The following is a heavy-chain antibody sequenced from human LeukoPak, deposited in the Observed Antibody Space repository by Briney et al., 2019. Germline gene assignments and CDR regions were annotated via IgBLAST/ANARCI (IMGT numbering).Heavy chain of an antibody. J-gene: IGHJ4*02. CDR1: GFTFSSYA. D-gene: IGHD2-21*02. Sequence: GGSLRLSCAASGFTFSSYAMSWVRQAPGKGLEWVSAISGSGGSTYYADSVKGRFTISRDNSKNTLYLQMNSLRAEDTAVYYCAKSLHIVVVTAAFDYWGQGTLVTVSS. V-gene: IGHV3-23*01. CDR2: ISGSGGST. CDR3: AKSLHIVVVTAAFDY.